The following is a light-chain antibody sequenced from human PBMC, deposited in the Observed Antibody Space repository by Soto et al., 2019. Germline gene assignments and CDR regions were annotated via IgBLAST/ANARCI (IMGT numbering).Light chain of an antibody. V-gene: IGKV3-20*01. J-gene: IGKJ2*01. Sequence: EIVLTQSPGTLSLSPGERATLSCRASQSVSSNYLAWYQQKPGQAPRLLIYGASSRATGIPDRFSGSGSGTDFTLTISRLEPEDFALYYCQQHGSSYPNTFGQGTKLEIK. CDR3: QQHGSSYPNT. CDR2: GAS. CDR1: QSVSSNY.